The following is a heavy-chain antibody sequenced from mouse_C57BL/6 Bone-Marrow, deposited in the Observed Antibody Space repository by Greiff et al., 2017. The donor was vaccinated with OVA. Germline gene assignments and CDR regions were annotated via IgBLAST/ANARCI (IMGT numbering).Heavy chain of an antibody. CDR1: GYSITSGYY. CDR2: ISYDGSN. J-gene: IGHJ3*01. CDR3: ARDRRGGLRGFGY. Sequence: EVQLQQSGPGLVKPSQSLSLTCSVTGYSITSGYYWNWIRQFPGNKLEWMGYISYDGSNNYNPSLKNRISITRDTSKNQFFLKLNSVTTEDTATYYCARDRRGGLRGFGYWGQGTLVTVSA. D-gene: IGHD2-4*01. V-gene: IGHV3-6*01.